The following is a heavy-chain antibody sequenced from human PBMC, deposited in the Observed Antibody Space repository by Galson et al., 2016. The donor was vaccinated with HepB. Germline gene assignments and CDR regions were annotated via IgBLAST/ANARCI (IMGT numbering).Heavy chain of an antibody. J-gene: IGHJ4*02. CDR2: ISGSGGST. V-gene: IGHV3-23*01. CDR3: AKVKTGGDYDFWSLDY. Sequence: SLRLSCAASGFTFSSYAMSWVRQAPGKGLEWVSDISGSGGSTYYADSVKGRFTISRDNSKNTLYLQMNSLRAEDTAVYYCAKVKTGGDYDFWSLDYWGQGTLVTVSS. D-gene: IGHD3-3*01. CDR1: GFTFSSYA.